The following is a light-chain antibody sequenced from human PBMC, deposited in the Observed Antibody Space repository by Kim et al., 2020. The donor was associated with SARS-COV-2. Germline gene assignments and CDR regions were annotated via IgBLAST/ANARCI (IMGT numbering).Light chain of an antibody. CDR1: SSNIGAGYD. J-gene: IGLJ2*01. V-gene: IGLV1-40*01. Sequence: QSVLTQPPAVSGAPGQKVTISCTGSSSNIGAGYDVYWYQHFPGTAPRLLIVGDSNRPSGVPDRFSGSKSGTSASLAISGLQPEDEADYFCQSYDSSLSGPVIFGGGTQLTVL. CDR3: QSYDSSLSGPVI. CDR2: GDS.